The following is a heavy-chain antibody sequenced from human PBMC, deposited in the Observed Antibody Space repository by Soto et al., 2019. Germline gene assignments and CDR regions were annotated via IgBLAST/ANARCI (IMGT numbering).Heavy chain of an antibody. CDR3: ARHSTSAPKDY. CDR2: IHPGDSDT. Sequence: GESLKISCKGSGYSFTSYWIGWVRQMPGKGLEWMGIIHPGDSDTRYSPSFQGQVIISADKSISTVYLQWSSLKASDNAIYYCARHSTSAPKDYWGQGILVTVSS. J-gene: IGHJ4*01. D-gene: IGHD3-10*01. V-gene: IGHV5-51*01. CDR1: GYSFTSYW.